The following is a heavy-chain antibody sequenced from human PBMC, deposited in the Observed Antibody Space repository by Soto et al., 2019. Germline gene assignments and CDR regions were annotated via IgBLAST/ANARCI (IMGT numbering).Heavy chain of an antibody. CDR1: GGTFSSYA. J-gene: IGHJ6*02. D-gene: IGHD2-2*03. CDR2: IIPIFGTA. CDR3: ARDRGYCSSTSCIYYYYYGMDV. Sequence: SVKVSCKASGGTFSSYAISWVRQAPGQGLEWMGGIIPIFGTANYAQKFQGRVTITADESTSTAYMELSSLRSEDTAVYYCARDRGYCSSTSCIYYYYYGMDVWGQGTTVTVSS. V-gene: IGHV1-69*13.